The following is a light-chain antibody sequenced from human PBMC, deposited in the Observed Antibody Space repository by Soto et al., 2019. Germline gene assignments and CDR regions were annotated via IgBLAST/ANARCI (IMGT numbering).Light chain of an antibody. CDR1: TGEVTSDYY. CDR2: KIT. CDR3: LLFYGGGWV. J-gene: IGLJ3*02. Sequence: QDVVTQEPSLTVSPGGTVTLTCASSTGEVTSDYYPNWFQQKPGQGPRTLIYKITNKHSWTPARFSGSLLGGKAALTLSGAQPEDEAEYYCLLFYGGGWVFGGGTKLTVL. V-gene: IGLV7-43*01.